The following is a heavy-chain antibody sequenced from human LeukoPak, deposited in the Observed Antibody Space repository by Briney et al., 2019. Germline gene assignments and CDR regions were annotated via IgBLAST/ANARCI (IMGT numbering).Heavy chain of an antibody. CDR2: IYYSGST. CDR1: GGSISSYY. J-gene: IGHJ2*01. Sequence: PSETLSLTCTVSGGSISSYYWSWIRQPPGKGLEWIGYIYYSGSTNYNPSLKSRVTISVDTSKNQFSLKLSSVTAADTAVYYCARRHKTLSVAGARHPRWDWYFDLWGRGTLVTVSS. D-gene: IGHD6-19*01. CDR3: ARRHKTLSVAGARHPRWDWYFDL. V-gene: IGHV4-59*08.